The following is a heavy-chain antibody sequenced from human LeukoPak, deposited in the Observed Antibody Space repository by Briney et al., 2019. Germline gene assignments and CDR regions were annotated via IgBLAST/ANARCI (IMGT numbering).Heavy chain of an antibody. Sequence: SETLSLTCAVYGGSFSGYYWSWIRQPPGKGLEWIGEINHSGSTNYNPSLKSRVTISVDTSKNQFSLKLSSVTAADTAVYYCARDRYYYGSGSYYKGRYYYYYMDVWGKGTTVTVSS. J-gene: IGHJ6*03. D-gene: IGHD3-10*01. CDR3: ARDRYYYGSGSYYKGRYYYYYMDV. CDR1: GGSFSGYY. CDR2: INHSGST. V-gene: IGHV4-34*01.